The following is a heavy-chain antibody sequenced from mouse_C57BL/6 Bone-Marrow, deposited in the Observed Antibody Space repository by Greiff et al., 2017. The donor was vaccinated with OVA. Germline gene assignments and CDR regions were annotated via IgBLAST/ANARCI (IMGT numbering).Heavy chain of an antibody. Sequence: EVQLQQSGAELVKPGASVKLSCTASGFHIKDYYMPWVQQRTEQGLEWFGRIDPEDGDTKSAPKFQGTASITAYTSTNTAYMQLSGLTSEDTAVYYCASSSYWYFDVWGTGTTVTVSS. CDR3: ASSSYWYFDV. CDR2: IDPEDGDT. CDR1: GFHIKDYY. J-gene: IGHJ1*03. V-gene: IGHV14-2*01. D-gene: IGHD1-1*01.